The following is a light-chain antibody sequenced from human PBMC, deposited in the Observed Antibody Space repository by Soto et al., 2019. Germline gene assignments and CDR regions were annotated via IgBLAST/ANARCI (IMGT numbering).Light chain of an antibody. V-gene: IGKV3-20*01. J-gene: IGKJ2*01. CDR3: QQYDWSPMYT. CDR1: QSVRSSY. Sequence: VLTQSPGTLSLSPGERATLSCRASQSVRSSYLAWYQQKPGQAPRLLIYGGSSRATGIPDRFSGSGSGTDFTLTISRLEPEDSAVYFCQQYDWSPMYTFGQGTK. CDR2: GGS.